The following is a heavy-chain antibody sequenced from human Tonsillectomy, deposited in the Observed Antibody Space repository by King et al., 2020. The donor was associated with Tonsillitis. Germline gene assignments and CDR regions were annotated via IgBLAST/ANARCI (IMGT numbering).Heavy chain of an antibody. CDR1: GGSISGYY. Sequence: VQLQESGPGLVKPSETLSLTCTVSGGSISGYYWTWIRQPAGKGLEWIGRIYSSGSTNYNPSLKSRVTMSVDTSKNQVSLNRSSVTAADTAVYYCAGEGPSTARGCDYWGQGTLVTVSS. J-gene: IGHJ4*02. V-gene: IGHV4-4*07. CDR3: AGEGPSTARGCDY. CDR2: IYSSGST.